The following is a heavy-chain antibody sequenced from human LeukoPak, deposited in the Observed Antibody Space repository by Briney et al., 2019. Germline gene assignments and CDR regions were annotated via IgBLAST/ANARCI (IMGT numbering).Heavy chain of an antibody. D-gene: IGHD4-11*01. Sequence: GGSLRLSCAASGFTFSSYGMHWVRQAPGKGLEWMAVISYDGSNKYYADSVKGRFTISRDNSKNTLYLQMNSLRAEDTAVYYCAKDLHNYYYYGMDVWGQGTTVTVSS. J-gene: IGHJ6*02. CDR2: ISYDGSNK. CDR3: AKDLHNYYYYGMDV. CDR1: GFTFSSYG. V-gene: IGHV3-30*18.